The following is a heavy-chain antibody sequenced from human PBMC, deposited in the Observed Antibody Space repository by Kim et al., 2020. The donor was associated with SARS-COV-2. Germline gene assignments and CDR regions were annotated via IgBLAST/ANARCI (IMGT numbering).Heavy chain of an antibody. CDR1: GFTFSSYA. J-gene: IGHJ6*02. D-gene: IGHD5-18*01. V-gene: IGHV3-23*01. CDR2: ISGSGGST. CDR3: AKSMGVSWIQLWSIPTDV. Sequence: GGSLRLSCAASGFTFSSYAMSWVRQAPGKGLEWVSAISGSGGSTYYADSVKGRFTISRDNSKNTLYLQMNSLRAEDTAVYYCAKSMGVSWIQLWSIPTDVWGQGTTVTVSS.